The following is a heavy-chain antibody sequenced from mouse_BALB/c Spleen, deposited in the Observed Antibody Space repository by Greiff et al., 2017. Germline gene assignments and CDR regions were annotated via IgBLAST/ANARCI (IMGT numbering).Heavy chain of an antibody. CDR1: GYAFTSYN. V-gene: IGHV1S135*01. D-gene: IGHD1-1*01. Sequence: EVKLVESGPELVKPGASVKVSCKASGYAFTSYNMYWVKQSHGKSLEWIGYIDPYNGGTSYNQKFKGKATLTVDKSSSTAYMHLNSLTSEDSAVYYCARGEGSSPWYLDVWGAGTTVTVSS. J-gene: IGHJ1*01. CDR2: IDPYNGGT. CDR3: ARGEGSSPWYLDV.